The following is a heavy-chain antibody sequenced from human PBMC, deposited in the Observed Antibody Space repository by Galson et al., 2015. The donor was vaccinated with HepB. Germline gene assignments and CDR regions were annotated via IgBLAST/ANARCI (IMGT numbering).Heavy chain of an antibody. CDR3: ARDGGRRLVGATSLDY. Sequence: SLRLSCAASGFTFNDYYMSWIRQAPGKGLEWVSYISDSGTTIYYADSVKGRFTISRDNAKNSLYLQMTSLRAEDTAVYYCARDGGRRLVGATSLDYWGQGTLVAVSS. CDR1: GFTFNDYY. D-gene: IGHD1-26*01. V-gene: IGHV3-11*01. J-gene: IGHJ4*02. CDR2: ISDSGTTI.